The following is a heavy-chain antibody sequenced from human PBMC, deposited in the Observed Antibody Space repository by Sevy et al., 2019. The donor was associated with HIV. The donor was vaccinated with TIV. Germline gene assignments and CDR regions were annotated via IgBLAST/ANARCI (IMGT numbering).Heavy chain of an antibody. J-gene: IGHJ4*02. CDR1: GFTFSRNG. CDR2: ISYDGDSK. V-gene: IGHV3-30*18. CDR3: AKESVSWYLDF. D-gene: IGHD6-13*01. Sequence: GGSLRLSCAPSGFTFSRNGMHWVRQVPGKGLEWVALISYDGDSKNYADSVKGRFTISRDNSKNTVYLHLNSLRSEDTAVYYCAKESVSWYLDFWGQGTLVTVSS.